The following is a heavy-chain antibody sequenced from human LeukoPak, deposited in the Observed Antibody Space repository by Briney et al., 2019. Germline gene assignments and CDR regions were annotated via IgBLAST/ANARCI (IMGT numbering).Heavy chain of an antibody. V-gene: IGHV3-9*01. CDR2: ISWNSGSI. Sequence: HPGRSLRLSCAASAFTFDDYAMHWVRQAPGKGLEWVSGISWNSGSIGYADSVKGRFTISRDNAKNFLYLQMNSLRAEDTAVYYCARTYYDILTGYNPYFDYWGQGILVTVSS. J-gene: IGHJ4*02. D-gene: IGHD3-9*01. CDR1: AFTFDDYA. CDR3: ARTYYDILTGYNPYFDY.